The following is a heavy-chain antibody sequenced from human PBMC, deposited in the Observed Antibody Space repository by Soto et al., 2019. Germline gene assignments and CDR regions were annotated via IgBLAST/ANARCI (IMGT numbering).Heavy chain of an antibody. CDR3: ARVPTLGTTVVTPGHYYFDY. J-gene: IGHJ4*02. Sequence: SETLSLTCTVSGVSISSGDYYWSWIRQTPGKGLEWIGYIYYSGNTYYNPSLKSRVTISVDTSKNQFSLKLSSVTAADTAVYYCARVPTLGTTVVTPGHYYFDYWGQGTLVTVSS. CDR2: IYYSGNT. CDR1: GVSISSGDYY. D-gene: IGHD4-17*01. V-gene: IGHV4-30-4*01.